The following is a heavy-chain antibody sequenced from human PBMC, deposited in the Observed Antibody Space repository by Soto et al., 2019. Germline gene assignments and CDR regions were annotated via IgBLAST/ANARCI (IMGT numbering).Heavy chain of an antibody. V-gene: IGHV1-46*01. CDR3: ARDPLSWNYVGFWES. Sequence: QVQLVQSGAEAKKPGASVKISCKASGYSFIDHYIHWVRQAPGQGLEWMGVINPDGGSTSYAQKVQSSVSANSNTSTSAGDMALTSLTIEDTDVYYCARDPLSWNYVGFWESWGQRTLVPVST. J-gene: IGHJ4*02. CDR2: INPDGGST. CDR1: GYSFIDHY. D-gene: IGHD3-16*01.